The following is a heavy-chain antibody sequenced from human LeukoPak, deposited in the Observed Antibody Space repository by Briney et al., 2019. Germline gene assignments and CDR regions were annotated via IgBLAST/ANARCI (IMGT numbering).Heavy chain of an antibody. V-gene: IGHV3-21*01. CDR1: GFSFSGYN. Sequence: GGSLRLSCAASGFSFSGYNMNWVRQAPGKGLEWVSSITASSIYIYHADSVKGRFTISRDNAKSLVYLQMSSLRVDDTAVYYCARVLRDYYFNFWGQGALVTVSS. CDR3: ARVLRDYYFNF. D-gene: IGHD3-9*01. CDR2: ITASSIYI. J-gene: IGHJ4*02.